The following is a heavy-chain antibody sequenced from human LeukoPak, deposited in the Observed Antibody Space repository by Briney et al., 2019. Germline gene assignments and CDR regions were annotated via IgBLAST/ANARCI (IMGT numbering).Heavy chain of an antibody. CDR1: GGSISSYY. Sequence: SETLSLTCTVSGGSISSYYWSWIRQSAGTGLEWIGRFYSSVSTTYNPSLKSRVTMSVDTSNNLFFLNLTSVTAADTAVYFCVREKLYTSSWGFQHWGQGTLVSVSS. CDR2: FYSSVST. CDR3: VREKLYTSSWGFQH. V-gene: IGHV4-4*07. J-gene: IGHJ1*01. D-gene: IGHD6-13*01.